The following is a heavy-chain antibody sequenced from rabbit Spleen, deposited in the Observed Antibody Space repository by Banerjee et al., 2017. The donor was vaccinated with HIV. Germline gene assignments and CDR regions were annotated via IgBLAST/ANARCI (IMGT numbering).Heavy chain of an antibody. CDR1: GFSLSSSYW. CDR3: AKDIFHYAGSSPNL. D-gene: IGHD8-1*01. CDR2: ISAGSSGST. V-gene: IGHV1S45*01. Sequence: QEQLEESGGDLVKPEGSLTLTCTASGFSLSSSYWICWVRQAPGKGLEWIACISAGSSGSTYYASWAKGRFTISKTSSTTVTLQMTSLTAADTATYFCAKDIFHYAGSSPNLWGQGTLVTVS. J-gene: IGHJ4*01.